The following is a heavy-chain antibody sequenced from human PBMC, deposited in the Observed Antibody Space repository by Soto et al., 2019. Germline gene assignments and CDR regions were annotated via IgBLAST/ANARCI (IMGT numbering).Heavy chain of an antibody. V-gene: IGHV3-48*02. CDR3: ARGNLGYCSGGSCYVYYYYGMDV. CDR1: GFTFSSYS. J-gene: IGHJ6*02. CDR2: ISSSSTI. D-gene: IGHD2-15*01. Sequence: EVQLVESGGGLVQPGGSLRLSCAASGFTFSSYSMNWVRQAPGKGLEWVSYISSSSTIYYADSVKGRFTISRDNAKNSLYLQMNSLRDEDTAVYYCARGNLGYCSGGSCYVYYYYGMDVWGQGTTVTVSS.